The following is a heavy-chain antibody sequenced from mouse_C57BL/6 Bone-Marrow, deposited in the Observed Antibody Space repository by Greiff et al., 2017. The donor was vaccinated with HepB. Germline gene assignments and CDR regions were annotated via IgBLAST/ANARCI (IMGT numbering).Heavy chain of an antibody. CDR3: ARHGNGYDGGNYAMDY. D-gene: IGHD2-2*01. Sequence: DVQLVESGGGLVQPGESLKLSCESNEYEFPSHDMSWVRKTPEKRLELVAAINSDGGSTYYPDTMERRFIISRDNTKKTLYLQMSSLRSEDTALYYCARHGNGYDGGNYAMDYWGQGTSVTVSS. J-gene: IGHJ4*01. V-gene: IGHV5-2*01. CDR2: INSDGGST. CDR1: EYEFPSHD.